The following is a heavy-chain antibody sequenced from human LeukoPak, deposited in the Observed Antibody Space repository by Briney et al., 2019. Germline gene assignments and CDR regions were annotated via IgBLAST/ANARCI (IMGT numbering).Heavy chain of an antibody. J-gene: IGHJ4*02. Sequence: GGSLRLSCAASGFTFSSYAMSWVRQAPGKGLEWVSTISGSGGSTYYADSVKGRFTISRDNSKNTLYLQMNSLRAEDTAVYYCATSFSGYGGEYYFDYWGQGTPVTVSS. CDR1: GFTFSSYA. D-gene: IGHD4-23*01. V-gene: IGHV3-23*01. CDR2: ISGSGGST. CDR3: ATSFSGYGGEYYFDY.